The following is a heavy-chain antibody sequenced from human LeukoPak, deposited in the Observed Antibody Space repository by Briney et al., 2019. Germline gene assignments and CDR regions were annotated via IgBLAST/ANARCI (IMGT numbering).Heavy chain of an antibody. CDR1: GYTFTSYG. D-gene: IGHD5-18*01. V-gene: IGHV1-18*01. Sequence: ASVKVSCKASGYTFTSYGISWVRQAPGQALEWMGWISAYNGNINYAQKFQGRVTMTTDTSTSTAYMELRSLRSDDTAVYYCARESRGYRYGYFYYYDMDVWGQGTTATVSS. J-gene: IGHJ6*02. CDR3: ARESRGYRYGYFYYYDMDV. CDR2: ISAYNGNI.